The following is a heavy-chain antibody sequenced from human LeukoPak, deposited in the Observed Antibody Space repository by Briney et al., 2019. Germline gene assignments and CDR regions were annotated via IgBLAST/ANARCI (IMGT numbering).Heavy chain of an antibody. V-gene: IGHV1-2*02. CDR2: INPNSGGT. CDR1: GYTFNGYY. J-gene: IGHJ4*02. CDR3: ARVRDNMFYDYVWGSYRY. D-gene: IGHD3-16*02. Sequence: ASVKVSCKASGYTFNGYYKHWVRQAPGQGLEWMGWINPNSGGTNYAQKFQGRVTMTRDTSISTAYMELSRLRSDDTAVYYCARVRDNMFYDYVWGSYRYWGQGTLVTVSS.